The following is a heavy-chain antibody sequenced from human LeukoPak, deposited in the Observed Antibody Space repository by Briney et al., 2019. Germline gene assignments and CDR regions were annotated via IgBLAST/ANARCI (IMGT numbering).Heavy chain of an antibody. CDR1: RLTLSYYW. CDR3: AREGHGDYHI. D-gene: IGHD4-17*01. V-gene: IGHV3-7*01. J-gene: IGHJ3*02. CDR2: INQDGSEK. Sequence: GGSLILSCAASRLTLSYYWMTWVRQAPGKGLERVANINQDGSEKHYVDSVKGRFSISRDNAKNSLYLQMNSLTVEDTAMYFCAREGHGDYHIWGQGTMVTVSS.